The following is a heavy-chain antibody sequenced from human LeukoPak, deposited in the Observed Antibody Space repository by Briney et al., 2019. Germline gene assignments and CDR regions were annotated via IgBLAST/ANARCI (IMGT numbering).Heavy chain of an antibody. D-gene: IGHD2/OR15-2a*01. CDR3: VTFYETY. CDR1: GTYW. Sequence: PGGSLRLSCAASGTYWMHWVRQAPGKGLVWVSHINSDGSWTGYADSVKGRFTISKDNAKNTVSLQMNNLRAEDTAVYYCVTFYETYWGRGTLATVSS. CDR2: INSDGSWT. V-gene: IGHV3-74*01. J-gene: IGHJ4*02.